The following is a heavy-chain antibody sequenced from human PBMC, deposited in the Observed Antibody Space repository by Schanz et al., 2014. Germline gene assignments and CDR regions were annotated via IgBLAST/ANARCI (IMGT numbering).Heavy chain of an antibody. CDR1: GYIFGSHG. CDR3: ARVHIATYRYNSPGAFDI. D-gene: IGHD3-16*02. Sequence: QLMQSGSEVRKPGASVKVSCKASGYIFGSHGMTWVRQAPGQGPELMGWINAHTGNTQYAQKFQGIVNMARDTVTTAVHLELTRLRTDDTAIYYCARVHIATYRYNSPGAFDIWGQGTRVTVSS. V-gene: IGHV1-18*01. CDR2: INAHTGNT. J-gene: IGHJ3*02.